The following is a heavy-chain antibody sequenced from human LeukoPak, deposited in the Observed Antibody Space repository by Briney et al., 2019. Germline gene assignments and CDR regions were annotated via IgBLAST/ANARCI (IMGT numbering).Heavy chain of an antibody. J-gene: IGHJ4*02. Sequence: ASVKASCKVSGNTLSDFSIHWVRQAPGKGLEWMGGFDPEDGQTVYAETFQDRVTMTEDSSTGTAYMDLHTLRSEDTAIYYCATSINYNDYAFDSWGQGTLVTVSS. CDR1: GNTLSDFS. V-gene: IGHV1-24*01. CDR2: FDPEDGQT. D-gene: IGHD4-17*01. CDR3: ATSINYNDYAFDS.